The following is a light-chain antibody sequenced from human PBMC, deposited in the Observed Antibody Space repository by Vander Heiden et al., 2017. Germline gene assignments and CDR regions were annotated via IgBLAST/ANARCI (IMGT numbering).Light chain of an antibody. CDR3: QQFGSLPVT. J-gene: IGKJ2*01. Sequence: PGSRATLSCRASQGVSGNHLAWYKHKPGQAPRLLIYGASNRATGIPDRFSGSGSGTDFTLTISRLESEDFAVYYCQQFGSLPVTFGQGTKLEIK. CDR2: GAS. CDR1: QGVSGNH. V-gene: IGKV3-20*01.